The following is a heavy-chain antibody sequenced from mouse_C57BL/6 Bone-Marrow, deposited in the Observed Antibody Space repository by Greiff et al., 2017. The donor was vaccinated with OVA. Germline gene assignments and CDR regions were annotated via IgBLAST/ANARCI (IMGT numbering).Heavy chain of an antibody. Sequence: QVQLQQPGAELVKPGASVKISCKASGYAFSSSWMNWVKQRPGKGLEWIGRIYPGDGDTNYNGKFKGKATLTADKSSSTAYMQLSSLTSEDSAVYFCARSLTGPYWGQGTLVTVS. D-gene: IGHD4-1*01. J-gene: IGHJ3*01. CDR3: ARSLTGPY. CDR2: IYPGDGDT. V-gene: IGHV1-82*01. CDR1: GYAFSSSW.